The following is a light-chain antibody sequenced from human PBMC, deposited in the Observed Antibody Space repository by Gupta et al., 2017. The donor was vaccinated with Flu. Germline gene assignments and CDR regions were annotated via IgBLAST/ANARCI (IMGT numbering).Light chain of an antibody. CDR2: KTS. Sequence: DIVMTQTPLSSPVTLGQPASISCRSSESLVHGDGNTYLSWLQQRPGQPPRLLIYKTSKRFSGVPDRFSGGGAGTDFTLKINRVEAEDVGIYYCVQAKHFPRTFGQGTKVEI. J-gene: IGKJ1*01. CDR1: ESLVHGDGNTY. CDR3: VQAKHFPRT. V-gene: IGKV2-24*01.